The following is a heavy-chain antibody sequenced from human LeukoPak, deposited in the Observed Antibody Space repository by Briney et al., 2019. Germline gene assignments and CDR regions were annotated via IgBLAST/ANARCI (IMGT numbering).Heavy chain of an antibody. Sequence: GGSLRLSCAASGFTFSIYEMNWVRQAPGGGLEWVSYISRSGSAIYYADSVKGRFTISRDNAKNSLYLQMNSLRAEDTAVYYCARQGGDYYLDYWGQGTLVTVSS. CDR1: GFTFSIYE. CDR2: ISRSGSAI. J-gene: IGHJ4*02. CDR3: ARQGGDYYLDY. D-gene: IGHD2-21*01. V-gene: IGHV3-48*03.